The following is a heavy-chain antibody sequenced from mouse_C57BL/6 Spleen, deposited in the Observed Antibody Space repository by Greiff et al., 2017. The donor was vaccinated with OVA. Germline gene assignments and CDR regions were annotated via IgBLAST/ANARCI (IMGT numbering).Heavy chain of an antibody. D-gene: IGHD2-4*01. CDR3: TIYYDGAWFAY. J-gene: IGHJ3*01. CDR1: GFTFSDAW. CDR2: IRNKANNHAT. V-gene: IGHV6-6*01. Sequence: EVMLVESGGGLVQPGGSMKLSCAASGFTFSDAWMDWVRQSPETGLEWVAEIRNKANNHATYYAESVKGRFTISRDDSKSSVYLQMNSLRAEDTGIYYCTIYYDGAWFAYWGQGTLVTVSA.